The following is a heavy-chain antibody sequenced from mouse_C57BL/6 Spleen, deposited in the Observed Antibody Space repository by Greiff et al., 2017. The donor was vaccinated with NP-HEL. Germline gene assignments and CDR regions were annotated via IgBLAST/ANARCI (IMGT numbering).Heavy chain of an antibody. J-gene: IGHJ3*01. CDR2: ISDGGSYT. Sequence: EVKVVESGGGLVKPGGSLKLSCAASGFTFSSYAMSWVRQTPEKRLEWVATISDGGSYTYYPDNVKGRFTISRDNAKNNLYLQMSHLKSEDTAMYYCARDPHTHGRVAYWGQGTLVTVSA. CDR1: GFTFSSYA. CDR3: ARDPHTHGRVAY. V-gene: IGHV5-4*01. D-gene: IGHD1-1*02.